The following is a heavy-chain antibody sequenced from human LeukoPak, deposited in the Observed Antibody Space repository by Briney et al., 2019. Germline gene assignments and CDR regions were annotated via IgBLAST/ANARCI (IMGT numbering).Heavy chain of an antibody. CDR2: IYYSGST. CDR3: ARGHYDILTGYLSFFDY. CDR1: GGSISSYY. D-gene: IGHD3-9*01. Sequence: SETLSLTCTVSGGSISSYYWSWIRQPPGKGLEWIGYIYYSGSTNYNPALKSRVTMSVDTSNNQFSLKLSSVTAADTAVYYCARGHYDILTGYLSFFDYWGQGTLVTVSS. J-gene: IGHJ4*02. V-gene: IGHV4-59*12.